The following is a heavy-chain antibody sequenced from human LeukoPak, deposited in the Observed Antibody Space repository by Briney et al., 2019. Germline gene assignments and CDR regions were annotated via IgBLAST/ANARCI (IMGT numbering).Heavy chain of an antibody. Sequence: GGSLRLSCAASGFTFSSYGMHWVRQAPGKGLEWVAFIRYDGSNKYYADSVKGRFTISRDNAKNSLYLQMNSLRAEDTAVYYCASVPFQDIVVVPAAGDYWGQGTLVTVSS. V-gene: IGHV3-30*02. J-gene: IGHJ4*02. CDR3: ASVPFQDIVVVPAAGDY. CDR1: GFTFSSYG. D-gene: IGHD2-2*01. CDR2: IRYDGSNK.